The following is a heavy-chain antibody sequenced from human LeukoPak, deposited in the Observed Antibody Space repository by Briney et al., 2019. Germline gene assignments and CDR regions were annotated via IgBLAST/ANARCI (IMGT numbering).Heavy chain of an antibody. J-gene: IGHJ4*02. CDR1: GFTFSSYT. D-gene: IGHD2-8*01. CDR3: ARGCTNGVCYIDY. Sequence: GGSLRLSCATSGFTFSSYTMSWVRQASGKGLEWVSGINWNGGSTGYADSVKGRFTISRDNAKNSLYLQMNSLRAEDTALYYCARGCTNGVCYIDYWGQGTLVTVSS. CDR2: INWNGGST. V-gene: IGHV3-20*04.